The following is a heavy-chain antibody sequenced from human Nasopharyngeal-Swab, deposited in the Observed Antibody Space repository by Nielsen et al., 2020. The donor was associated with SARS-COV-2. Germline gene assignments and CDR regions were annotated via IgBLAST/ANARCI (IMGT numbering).Heavy chain of an antibody. V-gene: IGHV4-4*07. CDR3: ARDPYAYSSSWYDDSGYFDY. CDR2: IYTSGST. Sequence: WIRQPPGKGLEWIGRIYTSGSTNYNPSLKSRVTMSVDTSKNQFSLKLSSVTAADTAVYYCARDPYAYSSSWYDDSGYFDYWGQGTLVTV. J-gene: IGHJ4*02. D-gene: IGHD6-13*01.